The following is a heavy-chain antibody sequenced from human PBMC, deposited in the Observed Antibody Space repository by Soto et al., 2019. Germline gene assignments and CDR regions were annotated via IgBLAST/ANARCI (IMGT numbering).Heavy chain of an antibody. J-gene: IGHJ4*02. CDR1: GFTFSSYA. V-gene: IGHV3-23*01. D-gene: IGHD3-10*01. CDR2: ISGSGGST. CDR3: AKDRGALTMVRGVIPL. Sequence: PGGSLRLSCAASGFTFSSYAMSWVRQAPGKGLEWVSAISGSGGSTYYADSVKGRFTISRDNSKNTLYLQMNSLRAEDTAVYYCAKDRGALTMVRGVIPLWGQGTLVTVSS.